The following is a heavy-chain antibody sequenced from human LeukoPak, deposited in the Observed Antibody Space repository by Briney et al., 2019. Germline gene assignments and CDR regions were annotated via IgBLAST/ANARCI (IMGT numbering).Heavy chain of an antibody. CDR1: GFTFGDYP. CDR2: IRSKAYGGTT. CDR3: SVVAATLYYFDY. Sequence: GGSLRLSCTASGFTFGDYPMSWVRQAPGKGLEWVGFIRSKAYGGTTEYAASVKGRFTISRDDSKSIAYLQMNSLKTEDTAVYYCSVVAATLYYFDYWGQGTLVTVSS. V-gene: IGHV3-49*04. D-gene: IGHD2-15*01. J-gene: IGHJ4*02.